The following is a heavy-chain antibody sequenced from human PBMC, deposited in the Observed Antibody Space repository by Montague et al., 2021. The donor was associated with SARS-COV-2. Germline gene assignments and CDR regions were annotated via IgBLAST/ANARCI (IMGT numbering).Heavy chain of an antibody. V-gene: IGHV4-34*01. J-gene: IGHJ3*02. CDR1: DGSFSGYY. CDR3: ARGQVTIFGVLIMLPAAGALDI. D-gene: IGHD3-3*01. Sequence: SETLSLTCAVYDGSFSGYYWSWIRQPPGKGLEWIGEINHSGSTNYNPSLKSRVTISVDTSKNQFSLTLNSVSAADTAVYYCARGQVTIFGVLIMLPAAGALDIWGQGTMVTVSS. CDR2: INHSGST.